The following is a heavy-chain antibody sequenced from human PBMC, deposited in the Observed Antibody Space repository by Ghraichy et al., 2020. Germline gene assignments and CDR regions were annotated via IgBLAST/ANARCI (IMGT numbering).Heavy chain of an antibody. J-gene: IGHJ4*02. D-gene: IGHD6-13*01. CDR2: IKSETDGGAI. CDR1: GLTFTKAW. Sequence: GGSLRLSCVVSGLTFTKAWMTWVRQAPGKGLEWIGRIKSETDGGAIDYSGHVRGRFSISREDSKNSLYLQMNRLNTEDTAGYYCKTDEPRWDHWGQGTLVTVSS. V-gene: IGHV3-15*01. CDR3: KTDEPRWDH.